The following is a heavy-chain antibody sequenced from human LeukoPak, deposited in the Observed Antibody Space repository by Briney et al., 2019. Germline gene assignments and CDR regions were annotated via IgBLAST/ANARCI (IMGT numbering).Heavy chain of an antibody. CDR1: GFTFSSYA. CDR3: AKSSHGASVDDAFDI. Sequence: GGSLRLSCAASGFTFSSYAMSWVRQAPGKGLEWVSAISGSGGNTYYADSVKGRFTISRDNSKNTLNLQMNSLRAEDTAVYYCAKSSHGASVDDAFDIWGQGTMVTVSS. CDR2: ISGSGGNT. D-gene: IGHD5/OR15-5a*01. J-gene: IGHJ3*02. V-gene: IGHV3-23*01.